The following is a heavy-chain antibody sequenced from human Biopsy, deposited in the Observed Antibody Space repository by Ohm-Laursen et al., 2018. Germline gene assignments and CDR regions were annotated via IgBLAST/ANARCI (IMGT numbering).Heavy chain of an antibody. CDR2: VYYSGTT. Sequence: SDTLSLTCPVSGDSISSYYWSWIRQPPGKGLEWIGYVYYSGTTDYSPSLKSRVTISIDKSKNQFFLKLSSVTAEDTAVYYCARDDAVTVIRGLYYWGQGALVTVSS. CDR1: GDSISSYY. J-gene: IGHJ4*02. CDR3: ARDDAVTVIRGLYY. V-gene: IGHV4-59*07. D-gene: IGHD2-21*02.